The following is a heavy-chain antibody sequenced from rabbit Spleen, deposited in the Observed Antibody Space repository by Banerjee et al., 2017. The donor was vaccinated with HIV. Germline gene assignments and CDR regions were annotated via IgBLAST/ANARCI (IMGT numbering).Heavy chain of an antibody. V-gene: IGHV1S45*01. CDR2: IGTGVGDT. J-gene: IGHJ4*01. CDR3: ARETWGSTGNYGL. CDR1: GVSFSFSSY. Sequence: QEQLEESGGDLVKPGASLTLTCTASGVSFSFSSYMCWVRQAPGKGLEWIACIGTGVGDTYYANWAKGRFTISKTSSTTVTLQVTSLTAADTATYFCARETWGSTGNYGLWGPGTLVTVS. D-gene: IGHD7-1*01.